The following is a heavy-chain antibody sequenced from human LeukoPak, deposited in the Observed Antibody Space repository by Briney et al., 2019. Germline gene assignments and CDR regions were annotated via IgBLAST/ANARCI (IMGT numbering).Heavy chain of an antibody. V-gene: IGHV3-74*01. CDR1: EFTFSSYW. J-gene: IGHJ3*02. CDR2: IDSDGIST. D-gene: IGHD3-3*01. Sequence: PGGSLRLSCAASEFTFSSYWMHWVRQAPGKGLVWVSRIDSDGISTSYADSMKGRFTISRDNAKNTLYLQMNTLRAEDTAVYYCAGGFTIFGVVNDAFDIWGQGTMVTVSS. CDR3: AGGFTIFGVVNDAFDI.